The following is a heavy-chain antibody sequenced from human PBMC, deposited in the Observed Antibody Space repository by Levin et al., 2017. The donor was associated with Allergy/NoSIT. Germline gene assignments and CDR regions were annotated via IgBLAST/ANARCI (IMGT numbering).Heavy chain of an antibody. V-gene: IGHV3-7*03. CDR3: ARDTTVGGEA. J-gene: IGHJ5*02. Sequence: ASVKVSCAASGFTFSNYWMTWVRQPPGKGLEWVANIKQDGTDKYYAESVKGRFTISRDNDKNSLFLQMNYLGTDDTAVYFCARDTTVGGEAWGQGTLVTVSS. CDR2: IKQDGTDK. D-gene: IGHD4-11*01. CDR1: GFTFSNYW.